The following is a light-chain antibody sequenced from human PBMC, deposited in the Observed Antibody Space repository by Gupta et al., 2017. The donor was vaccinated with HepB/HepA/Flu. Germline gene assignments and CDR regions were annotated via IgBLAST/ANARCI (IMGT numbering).Light chain of an antibody. CDR2: EVI. V-gene: IGLV2-23*02. Sequence: QSALTPPASVSGSPGQSITLSCTGTSSDVGNYHLVSWYQQHPGKAPKLIIYEVIKRPSGVSNRFSGSKSGNTASLTISGLQAEDEADYYCCSYAGPSSYVVFGGGTKLTVL. J-gene: IGLJ2*01. CDR1: SSDVGNYHL. CDR3: CSYAGPSSYVV.